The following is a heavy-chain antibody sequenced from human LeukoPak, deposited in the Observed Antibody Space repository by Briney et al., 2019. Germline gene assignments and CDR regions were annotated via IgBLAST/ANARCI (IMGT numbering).Heavy chain of an antibody. CDR1: GFTFSSYE. D-gene: IGHD3-10*01. V-gene: IGHV3-48*03. CDR2: ISSSGSTT. Sequence: GGSLRLSCAASGFTFSSYEMNWVRQAPGKGLEWVSYISSSGSTTYYADSVKGRFTISRDNAKNSLYLQMNSLQTEDTAVYYCVITRILGSGNYYNPGWFDPWGQGTLVTVSS. J-gene: IGHJ5*02. CDR3: VITRILGSGNYYNPGWFDP.